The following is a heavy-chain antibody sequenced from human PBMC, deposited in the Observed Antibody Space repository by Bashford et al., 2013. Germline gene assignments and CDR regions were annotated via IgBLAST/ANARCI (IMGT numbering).Heavy chain of an antibody. CDR3: AINARSLEM. Sequence: VRQAPGKGPEWVANIKPDESEKNYVDSVKGRCTISRDNAKNSLYLQMNSLRAEDTAVYYCAINARSLEMWGQGAMVTVSS. D-gene: IGHD1-1*01. V-gene: IGHV3-7*01. CDR2: IKPDESEK. J-gene: IGHJ3*01.